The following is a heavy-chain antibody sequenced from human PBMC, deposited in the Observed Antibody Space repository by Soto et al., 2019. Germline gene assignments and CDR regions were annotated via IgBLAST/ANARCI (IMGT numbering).Heavy chain of an antibody. CDR2: IYTSGST. J-gene: IGHJ4*02. Sequence: SETLSLTCNVSGNSMTKYYWSWIRQPAGKGLEWIGRIYTSGSTNYNPSLKSRVTMSIDTSNNHFSLNLKSVTAADTAVYYCARTVGAAYYFDFWGQGALVTVSS. CDR1: GNSMTKYY. D-gene: IGHD1-26*01. V-gene: IGHV4-4*07. CDR3: ARTVGAAYYFDF.